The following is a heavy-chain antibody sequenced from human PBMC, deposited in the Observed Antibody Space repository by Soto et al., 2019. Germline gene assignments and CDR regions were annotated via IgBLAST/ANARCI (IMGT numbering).Heavy chain of an antibody. CDR2: MNPNSGNT. D-gene: IGHD2-15*01. CDR3: ASDSLNGDIVLPSGP. CDR1: GYTFTSYD. V-gene: IGHV1-8*01. Sequence: ASVKVSCKASGYTFTSYDINWVRQATGQGLEWMGWMNPNSGNTGYAQKFQGRVTMTRNTSISTAYMELSSLRSEDTAVYYCASDSLNGDIVLPSGPWAQRTPVTVSS. J-gene: IGHJ5*02.